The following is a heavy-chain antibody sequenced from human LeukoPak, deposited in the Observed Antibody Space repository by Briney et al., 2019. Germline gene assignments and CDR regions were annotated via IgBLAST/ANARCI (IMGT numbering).Heavy chain of an antibody. J-gene: IGHJ4*02. CDR3: AREGPIVGATHLVDY. V-gene: IGHV1-2*02. CDR1: GYTFTDYY. D-gene: IGHD1-26*01. Sequence: ASVKVSCKASGYTFTDYYMHRVRQAPGQGLGWMGWINPNSGGTNYAQKFQGRVTMTRDTSISTAYMELSRLRSDDTAVYYCAREGPIVGATHLVDYWGQGTLVTVSS. CDR2: INPNSGGT.